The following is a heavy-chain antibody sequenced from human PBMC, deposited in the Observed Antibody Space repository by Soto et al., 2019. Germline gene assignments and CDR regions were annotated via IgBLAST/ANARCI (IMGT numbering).Heavy chain of an antibody. J-gene: IGHJ6*02. CDR1: GFAFSTYA. CDR3: AKVTKRAAAGRYEYYKYGMDV. V-gene: IGHV3-23*01. CDR2: ISGSGGSS. Sequence: LRLSCAASGFAFSTYAMTWVRQAPGKGLEWVSVISGSGGSSYYAASVKGRFTISRDNSKNTLYLQMNGLRAEDTALYYCAKVTKRAAAGRYEYYKYGMDVWGQGTTVTVSS. D-gene: IGHD6-13*01.